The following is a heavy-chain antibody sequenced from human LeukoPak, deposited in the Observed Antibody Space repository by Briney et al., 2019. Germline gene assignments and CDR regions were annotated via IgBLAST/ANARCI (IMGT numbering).Heavy chain of an antibody. V-gene: IGHV3-23*01. CDR1: GFTFRGYA. J-gene: IGHJ6*03. Sequence: GGSLRLSCAASGFTFRGYAMAWVRQAPGKGLEGGTTITDSGDDTYYTDSVKGRFTISRDNSKNRLYLQLHSLTAEDTALYFCAKGQTGAPSFYYFFYRDGWGKGSTVIVSS. CDR2: ITDSGDDT. D-gene: IGHD2-8*02. CDR3: AKGQTGAPSFYYFFYRDG.